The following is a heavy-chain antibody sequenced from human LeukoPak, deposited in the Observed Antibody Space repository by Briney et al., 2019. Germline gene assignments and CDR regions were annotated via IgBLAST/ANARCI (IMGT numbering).Heavy chain of an antibody. CDR3: ARKGSAISPLDF. CDR1: GFTFSTYT. J-gene: IGHJ4*02. D-gene: IGHD2-2*02. Sequence: VASLRLSCAASGFTFSTYTMNWVRQAPGKGLEWVSTISFDGYDTYYADSVKGRFTMSRDNSKNILYLQMNSLRVDDTAVYFCARKGSAISPLDFWGQGTLVTVSP. CDR2: ISFDGYDT. V-gene: IGHV3-23*01.